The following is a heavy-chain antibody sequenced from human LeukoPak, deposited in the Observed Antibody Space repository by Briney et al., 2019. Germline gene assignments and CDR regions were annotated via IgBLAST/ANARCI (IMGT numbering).Heavy chain of an antibody. D-gene: IGHD5-18*01. CDR2: MNPNSGNT. Sequence: ASVKVSCKASGYTFTSYDINWVRQATGQGLEWMGWMNPNSGNTGYAQRFQGGVTMTRNTSISTAYMELSSLRSEDTAVYYCARGRRVHSYGFNNWFDPWGQGTLVTVSS. J-gene: IGHJ5*02. CDR3: ARGRRVHSYGFNNWFDP. V-gene: IGHV1-8*01. CDR1: GYTFTSYD.